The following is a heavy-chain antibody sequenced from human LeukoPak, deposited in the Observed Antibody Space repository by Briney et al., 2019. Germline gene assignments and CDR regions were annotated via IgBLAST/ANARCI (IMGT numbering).Heavy chain of an antibody. CDR2: ISGNAENT. V-gene: IGHV3-43*02. CDR1: GFTFDDSP. Sequence: PGGSLRLSCAASGFTFDDSPMHWVRQRPGQSLEWVSLISGNAENTYYAASVRGRFTTSRDNDKNSLFLQMHSLGTEDSALYYCAKGGTGYTYGRFDYWGQGILVTVSS. D-gene: IGHD5-18*01. J-gene: IGHJ4*02. CDR3: AKGGTGYTYGRFDY.